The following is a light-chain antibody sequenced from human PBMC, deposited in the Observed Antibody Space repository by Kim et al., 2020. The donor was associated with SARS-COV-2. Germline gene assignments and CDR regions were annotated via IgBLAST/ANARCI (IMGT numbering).Light chain of an antibody. CDR3: QQYNNWPIT. CDR2: GAS. J-gene: IGKJ5*01. V-gene: IGKV3-15*01. Sequence: EIVMTQSPATLSVSPGERATLSCRASQSISSNLAWYQQKHGQAPRLLIYGASTSATDIPARFSGSGSGTEFTLTISSLQSEDFAVYYCQQYNNWPITFGQGTRLEIK. CDR1: QSISSN.